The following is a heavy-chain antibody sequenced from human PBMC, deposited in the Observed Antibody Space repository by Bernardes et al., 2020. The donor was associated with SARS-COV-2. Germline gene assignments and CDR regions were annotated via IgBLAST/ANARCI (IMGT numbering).Heavy chain of an antibody. CDR2: ISYDGSNK. V-gene: IGHV3-30*18. J-gene: IGHJ6*02. Sequence: GESLKISCAASGFTFSSYGMHWVRQAPGKGLEWVAVISYDGSNKYYADSVKGRFTISRDNSKNTLYLQMNSLRAEDTAVYYCAKDRLYYDILTGYYPSEYYYYYYGMDVWGQGTTVTVSS. D-gene: IGHD3-9*01. CDR1: GFTFSSYG. CDR3: AKDRLYYDILTGYYPSEYYYYYYGMDV.